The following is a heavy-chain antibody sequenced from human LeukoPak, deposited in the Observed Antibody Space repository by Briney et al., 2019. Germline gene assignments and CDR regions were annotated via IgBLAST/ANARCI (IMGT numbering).Heavy chain of an antibody. J-gene: IGHJ4*02. D-gene: IGHD5/OR15-5a*01. V-gene: IGHV3-23*01. Sequence: PGGALRLSCAASGFTFSSYAMSWVRQAPGKGLEWVSAISGSGGSTYYADSVKGRFTISRDNSKNTLYLQMNSLRAEDTAVYYCAKDVYFVYYFDYWGQGTLVTVSS. CDR3: AKDVYFVYYFDY. CDR2: ISGSGGST. CDR1: GFTFSSYA.